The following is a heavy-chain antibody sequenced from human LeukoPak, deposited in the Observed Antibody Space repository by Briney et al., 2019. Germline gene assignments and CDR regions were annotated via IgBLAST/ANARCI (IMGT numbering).Heavy chain of an antibody. CDR1: GFTFSSYW. CDR2: IKQDGSEK. Sequence: GGSLRLSCAASGFTFSSYWMSWVRQAPGKGLEWVANIKQDGSEKYYVDSVKGRFTISRDNSKNTLYLQMNSLRAEDTAVYYCAREGSLSQGYYFDYWGQGTLVTVSS. D-gene: IGHD1-26*01. J-gene: IGHJ4*02. CDR3: AREGSLSQGYYFDY. V-gene: IGHV3-7*01.